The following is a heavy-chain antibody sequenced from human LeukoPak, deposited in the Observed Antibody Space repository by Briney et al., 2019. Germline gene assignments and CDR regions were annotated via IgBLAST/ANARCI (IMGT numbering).Heavy chain of an antibody. CDR3: ARSSAYYYGSGRHRPFDY. D-gene: IGHD3-10*01. J-gene: IGHJ4*02. CDR1: GGSFSGYY. Sequence: SETLSLTCAVYGGSFSGYYWSWIRQPPGKGLEWLGEINHSGSTNYNPSLKSRVTISVDTSKNQFSLKLSSVTAADTAVYYCARSSAYYYGSGRHRPFDYWGQGTLVTVSS. V-gene: IGHV4-34*01. CDR2: INHSGST.